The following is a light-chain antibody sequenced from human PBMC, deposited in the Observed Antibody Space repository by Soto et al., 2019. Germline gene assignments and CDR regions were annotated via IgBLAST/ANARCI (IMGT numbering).Light chain of an antibody. CDR2: EGS. Sequence: QPVLTQPASVSGSPGQSITISCTGTSSDVGSYNLVSWYQQHPGKAPKLMIYEGSKRPSGVSNRFSGSKSGNTASLTISGLHAEDEAAYYCCSYAGSVVFGGGTKLTVL. V-gene: IGLV2-23*01. J-gene: IGLJ2*01. CDR3: CSYAGSVV. CDR1: SSDVGSYNL.